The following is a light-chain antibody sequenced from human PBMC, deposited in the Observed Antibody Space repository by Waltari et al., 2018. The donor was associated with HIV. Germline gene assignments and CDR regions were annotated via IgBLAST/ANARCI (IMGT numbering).Light chain of an antibody. CDR2: LGS. J-gene: IGKJ4*01. CDR1: LRPAHTTGNNW. Sequence: IVMTQSSPSLSVPPRLPASISCKSSLRPAHTTGNNWLQWFLQKPGQSPQLLIYLGSNRASGVPDRFSGGGSGTDFTLRISKVEAEDVGIYYCMQSLQIPLTFGGGTKLEI. V-gene: IGKV2-28*01. CDR3: MQSLQIPLT.